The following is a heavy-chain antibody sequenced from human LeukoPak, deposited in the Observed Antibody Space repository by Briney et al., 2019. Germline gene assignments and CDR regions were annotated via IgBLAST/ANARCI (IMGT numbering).Heavy chain of an antibody. J-gene: IGHJ4*02. V-gene: IGHV3-23*01. Sequence: GGSLRLSCAASGFTFSSYAMSWVRQAPGKGLEWVSAISGSGGSTYYADSVKGRFTISRDNAKNTLYLQMNSLRAEDTAVYYCARSVVPAATFDYWGQGTLVTVSS. CDR1: GFTFSSYA. CDR3: ARSVVPAATFDY. D-gene: IGHD2-2*01. CDR2: ISGSGGST.